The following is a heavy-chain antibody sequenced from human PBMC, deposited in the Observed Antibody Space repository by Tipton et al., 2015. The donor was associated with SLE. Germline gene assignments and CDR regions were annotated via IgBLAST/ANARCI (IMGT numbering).Heavy chain of an antibody. D-gene: IGHD5-24*01. CDR1: GGSISSYY. CDR3: AKAQDGYNHYYYYYYMDV. J-gene: IGHJ6*03. V-gene: IGHV4-4*07. CDR2: IYTSGST. Sequence: TLSLTCTVSGGSISSYYWSWIRQPAGKGLEWIGRIYTSGSTNYNPSLKSRVTMSVDTAKNQFSLKLSSVTAADTAVYYCAKAQDGYNHYYYYYYMDVWGKGTTVTVSS.